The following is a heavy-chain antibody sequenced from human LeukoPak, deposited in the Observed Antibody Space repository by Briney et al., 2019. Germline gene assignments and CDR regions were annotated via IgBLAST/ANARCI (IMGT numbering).Heavy chain of an antibody. CDR1: GFTFSSYG. J-gene: IGHJ4*02. Sequence: PGGSLRLSCAASGFTFSSYGMHWVRQAPGKGLEWVAVMSYDGSNKYYADSVKGRFTISRDNSKNTLYLQMNSLRAEDTAVYYCARGFESWGQGTLVTVSS. CDR2: MSYDGSNK. CDR3: ARGFES. V-gene: IGHV3-30*03.